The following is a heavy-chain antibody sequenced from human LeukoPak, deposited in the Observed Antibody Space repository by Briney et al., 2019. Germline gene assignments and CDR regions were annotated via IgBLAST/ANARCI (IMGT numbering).Heavy chain of an antibody. J-gene: IGHJ5*02. V-gene: IGHV4-59*01. D-gene: IGHD2-2*02. Sequence: PSETLSLTCTVYGGSISSYYWSWIRQPPGKGLEWIGYIYYSGSTNHNPSLKSRVTISVDTSKNQFSLKLSSVTAADTAVYYCARARLYCSSTSCYRSFDPWGQGTLVTVSS. CDR3: ARARLYCSSTSCYRSFDP. CDR1: GGSISSYY. CDR2: IYYSGST.